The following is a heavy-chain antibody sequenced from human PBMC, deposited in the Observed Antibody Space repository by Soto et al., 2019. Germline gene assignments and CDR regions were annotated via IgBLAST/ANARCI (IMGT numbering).Heavy chain of an antibody. V-gene: IGHV3-21*01. D-gene: IGHD4-17*01. Sequence: GGSLRLSCAASGFTFSSYSMNWVRQAPGKGLEWVSSISSSSSYIYYADSVKGRFTISRDNAKNSLYLQMNSLRAEDTAVYYCARDTGGYGDYPFDYWGQGTLVTVSS. CDR3: ARDTGGYGDYPFDY. CDR2: ISSSSSYI. J-gene: IGHJ4*02. CDR1: GFTFSSYS.